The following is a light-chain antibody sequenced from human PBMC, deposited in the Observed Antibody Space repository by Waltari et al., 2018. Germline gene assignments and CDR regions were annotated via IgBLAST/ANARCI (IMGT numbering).Light chain of an antibody. V-gene: IGKV1-27*01. J-gene: IGKJ1*01. CDR1: LGISNY. CDR3: QKYNSAPPT. Sequence: DIQMTHSPSSLSAYVGDSVALTCRASLGISNYLAWYQQRPGKAPRLLIYAASTLQPGVPSRFSGSGAGTDFTLSIDSLQPEDAATYYCQKYNSAPPTFGPGTKVEIK. CDR2: AAS.